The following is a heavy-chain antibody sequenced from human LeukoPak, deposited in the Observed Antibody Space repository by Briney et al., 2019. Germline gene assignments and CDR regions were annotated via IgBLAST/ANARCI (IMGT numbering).Heavy chain of an antibody. D-gene: IGHD3-10*01. CDR1: GFTVSSNY. V-gene: IGHV3-53*01. CDR2: IYSGGST. Sequence: GGSLRLSCAASGFTVSSNYMSWVRQAPGKGLEWVSVIYSGGSTYYADSVKGRFTISRDNSKNTLYLQMNNLRAEETAVYYCASGSGSYRTPYYYMDVWGKGTTVTVSS. CDR3: ASGSGSYRTPYYYMDV. J-gene: IGHJ6*03.